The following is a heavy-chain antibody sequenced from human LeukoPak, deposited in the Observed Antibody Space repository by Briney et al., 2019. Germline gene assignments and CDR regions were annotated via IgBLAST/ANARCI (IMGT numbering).Heavy chain of an antibody. V-gene: IGHV3-23*01. J-gene: IGHJ4*02. Sequence: GGSLRLSCAASGFTFSRYAMSWVRQAPGKGLEWVSAISGSGGSTYYADSVKGRFTISRDNSKNTLYLQMNSLRAEDTAVYYCAKASTMVRGVILFDYWGQGTLVTVSS. D-gene: IGHD3-10*01. CDR2: ISGSGGST. CDR3: AKASTMVRGVILFDY. CDR1: GFTFSRYA.